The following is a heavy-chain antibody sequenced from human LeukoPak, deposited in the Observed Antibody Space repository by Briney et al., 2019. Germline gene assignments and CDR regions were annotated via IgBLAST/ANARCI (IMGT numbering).Heavy chain of an antibody. CDR2: ISAYNGNT. CDR1: GYTFTSYG. CDR3: ARARLRASQTGFDY. D-gene: IGHD4-17*01. J-gene: IGHJ4*02. V-gene: IGHV1-18*01. Sequence: ASVKVSCKASGYTFTSYGISWVRQAPGQGLEWMGWISAYNGNTNYAQKLQGRVTMTTDTSTSTAYMELSSLRSEDTAVYYCARARLRASQTGFDYWGQGTLVTASS.